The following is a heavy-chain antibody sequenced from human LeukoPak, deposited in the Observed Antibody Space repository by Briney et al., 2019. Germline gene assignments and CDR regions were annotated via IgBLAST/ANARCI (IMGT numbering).Heavy chain of an antibody. Sequence: GESLKIYCKGSGYSFTSYWIAWVRPMPGKGLEWMGIIYPDDSDTRYSPSFQGQVTITADKSISTAYLQWSSLKASDNAMYYCARQRRSSGWPNDYWGQGTLVTVSS. J-gene: IGHJ4*02. V-gene: IGHV5-51*01. CDR1: GYSFTSYW. CDR2: IYPDDSDT. CDR3: ARQRRSSGWPNDY. D-gene: IGHD6-19*01.